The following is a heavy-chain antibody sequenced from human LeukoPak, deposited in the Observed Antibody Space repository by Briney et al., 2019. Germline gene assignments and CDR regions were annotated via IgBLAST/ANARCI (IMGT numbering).Heavy chain of an antibody. V-gene: IGHV4-59*08. D-gene: IGHD3-10*01. CDR1: GGSISSYY. CDR3: ARHRRGYYGSGSTYYFDY. Sequence: PSETLSLTCTVSGGSISSYYWSWIRQPPGKGLEWIGYIYYSGSTNYNPSLKSRVTISVDTSKNQFSLKLSSETAADTAVYYCARHRRGYYGSGSTYYFDYWGQGTLVTVSS. CDR2: IYYSGST. J-gene: IGHJ4*02.